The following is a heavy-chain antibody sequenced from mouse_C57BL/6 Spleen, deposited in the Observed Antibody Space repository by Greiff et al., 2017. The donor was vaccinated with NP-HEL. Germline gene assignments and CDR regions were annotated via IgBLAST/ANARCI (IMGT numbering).Heavy chain of an antibody. Sequence: QVHVKQPGAELVKPGASVKMSCKASGYTFPSYWITWVKQRPGQGLEWIGDIYPGSGSTNYNEKFKSKATLTVDTSSSTAYMQLSSLTSEDSAVYYCARFVLPYWYFDVWGTGTTVTVSS. CDR1: GYTFPSYW. V-gene: IGHV1-55*01. J-gene: IGHJ1*03. CDR2: IYPGSGST. D-gene: IGHD5-5*01. CDR3: ARFVLPYWYFDV.